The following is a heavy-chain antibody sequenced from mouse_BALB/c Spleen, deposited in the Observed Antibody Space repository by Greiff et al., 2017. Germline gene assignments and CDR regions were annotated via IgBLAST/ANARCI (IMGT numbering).Heavy chain of an antibody. CDR3: ASYYYGSPWFAY. CDR2: ISYSGST. J-gene: IGHJ3*01. Sequence: DVQLQESGPGLVKPSQSLSLTCTVTGYSITSDYAWNWIRQFPGNKLEWMGYISYSGSTSYNPSLKSRISITRDTSKNQFFLQLNSVTTEDTATYYCASYYYGSPWFAYWGQGTLVTVSA. CDR1: GYSITSDYA. D-gene: IGHD1-1*01. V-gene: IGHV3-2*02.